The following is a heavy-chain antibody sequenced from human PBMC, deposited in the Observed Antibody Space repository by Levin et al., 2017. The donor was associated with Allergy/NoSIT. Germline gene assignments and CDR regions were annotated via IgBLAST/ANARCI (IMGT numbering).Heavy chain of an antibody. CDR3: ARDRRGTTVVTPPYYFDY. Sequence: ASVKVSCKASGYTFTSYGISWVRQAPGQGLEWMGWISAYNGNTNYAQKLQGRVTMTTDTSTSTAYMELRSLRSDDTAVYYCARDRRGTTVVTPPYYFDYWGQGTLVTVSS. CDR2: ISAYNGNT. CDR1: GYTFTSYG. V-gene: IGHV1-18*01. D-gene: IGHD4-23*01. J-gene: IGHJ4*02.